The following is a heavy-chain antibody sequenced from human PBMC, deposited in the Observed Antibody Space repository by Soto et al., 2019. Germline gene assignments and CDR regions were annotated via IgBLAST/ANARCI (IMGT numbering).Heavy chain of an antibody. J-gene: IGHJ3*02. D-gene: IGHD3-22*01. V-gene: IGHV1-46*01. Sequence: ASVKVCCKASGYTFTSCYIHWVRQARGQGLEWMGIINPSGGSTSYAQKFQGRVTMTRDTSTSTVYMELSSLRSEDTAVYYCARVPYDSSGWDAFDIWGQGTMVTVSS. CDR1: GYTFTSCY. CDR3: ARVPYDSSGWDAFDI. CDR2: INPSGGST.